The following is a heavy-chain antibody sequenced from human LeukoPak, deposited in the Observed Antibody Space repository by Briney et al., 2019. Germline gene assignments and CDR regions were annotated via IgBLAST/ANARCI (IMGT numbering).Heavy chain of an antibody. D-gene: IGHD3-22*01. Sequence: SETLSLNCTVSGGSINSRTYYWGWIRQPPWKGLEWIRNIYYSGSTFYNPSLKSRITISIDTSNNEFSLKLSSVTAADTAVYYCARIYYDSSGYYYEFDYWGKGTPVTVSS. V-gene: IGHV4-39*01. CDR1: GGSINSRTYY. CDR3: ARIYYDSSGYYYEFDY. J-gene: IGHJ4*02. CDR2: IYYSGST.